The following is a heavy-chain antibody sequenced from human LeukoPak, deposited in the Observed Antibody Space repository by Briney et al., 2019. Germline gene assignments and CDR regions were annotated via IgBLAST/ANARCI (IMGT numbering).Heavy chain of an antibody. Sequence: SVKVSCKAPGDTFSSYAISWVRQAPGQGLEWMGGIIPIFGTANYAQKFQGRVTITTDESTSTAYMELSSLRSEDTAVYYCARSYLPSYSGSYYFEGRGQGTLVTVSS. D-gene: IGHD1-26*01. CDR1: GDTFSSYA. J-gene: IGHJ4*02. CDR3: ARSYLPSYSGSYYFEG. V-gene: IGHV1-69*05. CDR2: IIPIFGTA.